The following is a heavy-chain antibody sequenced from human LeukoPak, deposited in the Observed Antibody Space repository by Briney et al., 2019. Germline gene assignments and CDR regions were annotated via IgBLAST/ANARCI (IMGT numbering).Heavy chain of an antibody. CDR1: GGSISSFY. J-gene: IGHJ5*02. CDR3: ASSDSSSPLDP. D-gene: IGHD3-22*01. CDR2: IYTSGST. V-gene: IGHV4-4*07. Sequence: SETLSLTCSVSGGSISSFYLNWIRQPAGKGLEWNGRIYTSGSTNYNPPLKSRVTMSVDTSKNQFSLKLSSVTAADTAVYFCASSDSSSPLDPWGQGTLVTVSS.